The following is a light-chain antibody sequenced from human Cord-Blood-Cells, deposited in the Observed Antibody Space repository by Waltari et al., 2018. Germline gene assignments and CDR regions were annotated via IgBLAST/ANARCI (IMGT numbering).Light chain of an antibody. CDR2: KGS. CDR1: ALPKQY. J-gene: IGLJ2*01. Sequence: SYELTQPPSVSVSPGQTARITCSGDALPKQYAYWYQQKPGQAPVLVIYKGSGRPSGIPERFSGSSSGTTVTLTISGGQAEDEADYYCQSADSRGTYVVFGGGTKLTVL. CDR3: QSADSRGTYVV. V-gene: IGLV3-25*03.